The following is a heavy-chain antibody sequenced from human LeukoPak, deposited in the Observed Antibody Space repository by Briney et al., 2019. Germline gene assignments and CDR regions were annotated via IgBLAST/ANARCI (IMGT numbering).Heavy chain of an antibody. CDR2: ISYDGSNK. V-gene: IGHV3-30-3*01. D-gene: IGHD3-10*01. J-gene: IGHJ4*02. CDR3: ARDGNFYYGPGSYCDY. CDR1: GFTFSRYA. Sequence: PGGSLRLSCVASGFTFSRYAVHWVRLAPGKGLEWVSVISYDGSNKYYADSVKGRFTISRDNSKNTLYLQMNSLRAEDTALYYCARDGNFYYGPGSYCDYWGQGTLVTVSS.